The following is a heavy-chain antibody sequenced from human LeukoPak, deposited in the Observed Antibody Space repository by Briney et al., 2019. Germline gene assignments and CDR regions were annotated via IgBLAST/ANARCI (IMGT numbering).Heavy chain of an antibody. CDR2: IYPGDSDT. J-gene: IGHJ4*02. V-gene: IGHV5-51*01. D-gene: IGHD3-16*01. CDR3: RKSADVEAEMIPSIDC. Sequence: GESLKISGKSSGYCFSNYWIGCVRQMPGKGLEWMGIIYPGDSDTRYGLSFQGQVTISADESISTAYLQWSSLRASDSPIYYLRKSADVEAEMIPSIDCWGQGTLVTVSS. CDR1: GYCFSNYW.